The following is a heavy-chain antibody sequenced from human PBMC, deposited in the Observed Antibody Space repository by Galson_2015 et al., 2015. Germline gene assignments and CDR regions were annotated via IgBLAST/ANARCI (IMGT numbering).Heavy chain of an antibody. D-gene: IGHD2/OR15-2a*01. Sequence: SLRLSCAVSGFTFDDYTMHWVRQAPGKGLEWVSLITWDGTRRSYADFVRGRFTISRDNSKNSLYLQMNNLRSEDTALYYCAKLAESGRYCDTTTCYQVDYWGQGTLVTVSS. CDR1: GFTFDDYT. CDR2: ITWDGTRR. V-gene: IGHV3-43*01. CDR3: AKLAESGRYCDTTTCYQVDY. J-gene: IGHJ4*02.